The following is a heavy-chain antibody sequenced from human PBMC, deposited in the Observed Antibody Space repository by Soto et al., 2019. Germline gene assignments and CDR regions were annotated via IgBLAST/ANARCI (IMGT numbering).Heavy chain of an antibody. CDR1: GYTFTSYG. CDR3: ARERKVGATGDWFDP. V-gene: IGHV1-18*01. Sequence: QVQLVQSGAEVKKPGASVKVSCKASGYTFTSYGISWVRQAPGQGLEWMGWISAYNGNTNYAQKLQGRVTMTTDTPTSTAYMERRSLRSDDTAVYYCARERKVGATGDWFDPWGQGTLVTVSS. D-gene: IGHD1-26*01. J-gene: IGHJ5*02. CDR2: ISAYNGNT.